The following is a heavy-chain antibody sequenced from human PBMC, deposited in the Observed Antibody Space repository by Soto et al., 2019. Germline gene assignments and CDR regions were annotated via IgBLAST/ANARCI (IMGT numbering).Heavy chain of an antibody. V-gene: IGHV1-18*01. CDR3: ARGGSSWYAELYQY. Sequence: GASVKVSCKASGYMFTDYGISWVRQAPGQGLEWMGWISAYNGNTKYAETLQGRVSMTTDTSTSTAYMELRSLRSDDTAVYYCARGGSSWYAELYQYWGQGTLVTVSS. CDR2: ISAYNGNT. D-gene: IGHD6-13*01. J-gene: IGHJ1*01. CDR1: GYMFTDYG.